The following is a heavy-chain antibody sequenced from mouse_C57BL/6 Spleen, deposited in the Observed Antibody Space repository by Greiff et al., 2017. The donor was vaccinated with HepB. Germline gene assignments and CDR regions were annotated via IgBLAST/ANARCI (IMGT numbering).Heavy chain of an antibody. CDR2: IDPETGGT. Sequence: QVHVKQPGAELVRPGASVTLSCKASGYTFTDYEMHWVKQTPVHGLEWIGAIDPETGGTAYNQKFKGKAILTADKSSSTAYMELRSLTSEDSAVYYCTGSNYYYAMDYWGQGTSVTVSS. CDR3: TGSNYYYAMDY. V-gene: IGHV1-15*01. CDR1: GYTFTDYE. J-gene: IGHJ4*01. D-gene: IGHD2-5*01.